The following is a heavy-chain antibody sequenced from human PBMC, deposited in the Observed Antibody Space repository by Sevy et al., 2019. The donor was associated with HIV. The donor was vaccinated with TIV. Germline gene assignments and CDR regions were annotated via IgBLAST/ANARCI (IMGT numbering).Heavy chain of an antibody. CDR2: IYYTGST. V-gene: IGHV4-39*01. Sequence: LSLTCTVSGVSITNNNYVWGWIRQPPGKGLEWIGAIYYTGSTYYNSSLNSRITISIDTSRDQFSLDLSSVTAADTDVYYCARHFGGGGKRGLDVWGQGTTVTVSS. CDR3: ARHFGGGGKRGLDV. D-gene: IGHD3-10*01. J-gene: IGHJ6*02. CDR1: GVSITNNNYV.